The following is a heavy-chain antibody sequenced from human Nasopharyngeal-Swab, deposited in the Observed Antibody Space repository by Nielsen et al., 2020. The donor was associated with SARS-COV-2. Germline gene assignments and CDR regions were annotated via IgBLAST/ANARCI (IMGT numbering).Heavy chain of an antibody. Sequence: GGSLRLSCAASGFTFSSYSMNWVRQAPGKGLEWVAVIAYDGRNKYYADSVKGRFTISRDNSMNTLHLQMSDLRAEDTAMYYCARDDKVGRRSDGYILSYWGQGTLVTVSS. CDR3: ARDDKVGRRSDGYILSY. J-gene: IGHJ4*02. D-gene: IGHD5-24*01. CDR2: IAYDGRNK. CDR1: GFTFSSYS. V-gene: IGHV3-30*03.